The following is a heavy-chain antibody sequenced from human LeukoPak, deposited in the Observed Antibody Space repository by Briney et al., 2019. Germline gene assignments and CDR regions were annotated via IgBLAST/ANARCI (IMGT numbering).Heavy chain of an antibody. D-gene: IGHD2-2*01. CDR3: AKETKTRGGPIDY. CDR2: ISASGGST. Sequence: SGGSLRLSCAASGFTLSSYAMSWVRQAPGKGLEWVSAISASGGSTFYADSVKGRFTISRDNSKNTLFLQMNSLRVEDTAVYYCAKETKTRGGPIDYWGQGTLVTVSS. CDR1: GFTLSSYA. J-gene: IGHJ4*02. V-gene: IGHV3-23*01.